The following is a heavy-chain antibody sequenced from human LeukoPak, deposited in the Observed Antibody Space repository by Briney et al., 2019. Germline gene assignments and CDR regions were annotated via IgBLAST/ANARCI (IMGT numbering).Heavy chain of an antibody. D-gene: IGHD2-15*01. CDR2: IRNKANSYTT. CDR3: AIGYCSGGDCYMSNY. J-gene: IGHJ4*02. Sequence: GGSLRLSCAVSGFIFSDHYMDWVRQAPGKGLEWVGRIRNKANSYTTEYAASVKGRFIISRDDSKNSVYLQMNSLKTEDTAVYYCAIGYCSGGDCYMSNYWGQGTLVTVSS. CDR1: GFIFSDHY. V-gene: IGHV3-72*01.